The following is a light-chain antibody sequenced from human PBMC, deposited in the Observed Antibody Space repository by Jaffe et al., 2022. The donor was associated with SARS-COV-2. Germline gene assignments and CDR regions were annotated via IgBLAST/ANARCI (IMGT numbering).Light chain of an antibody. V-gene: IGKV3D-15*01. CDR1: QSVTSN. Sequence: EIVMTQSPATLSVSPGERATLSCRASQSVTSNLAWYQQKPGQAPRLLIYVASTRATGIPGRFSGSGSGTEFTLTISSLQSEDFAVYYCQQYNKWPTFGGGTKVEIK. J-gene: IGKJ4*01. CDR3: QQYNKWPT. CDR2: VAS.